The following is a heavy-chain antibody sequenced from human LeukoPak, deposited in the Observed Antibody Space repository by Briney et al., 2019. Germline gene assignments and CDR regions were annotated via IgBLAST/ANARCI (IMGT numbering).Heavy chain of an antibody. Sequence: SETLSLTCTVSGGSISSDYWTWIRQPPGKGLEWIGHLYTSGSTNYNPSLKSRVTVSVDTSKNQVSLKLSSVTAADTAVYYCARQVSNVLIPLRNWFDPWGQGTLVTVSS. J-gene: IGHJ5*02. CDR3: ARQVSNVLIPLRNWFDP. D-gene: IGHD3-3*01. CDR1: GGSISSDY. V-gene: IGHV4-4*09. CDR2: LYTSGST.